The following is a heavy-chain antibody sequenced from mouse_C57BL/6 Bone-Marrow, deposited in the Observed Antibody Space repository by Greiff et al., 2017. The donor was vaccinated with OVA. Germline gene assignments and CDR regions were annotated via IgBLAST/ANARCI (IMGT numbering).Heavy chain of an antibody. Sequence: EVMLVESGGGLVQPGGSMKLSCAASGFTFSDAWMDWVRQSPEKGLEWVAEIRNKANNHATYYAESVKGRFTISRDDSESSVYLQMNSLRAEDTGIYYCTGTVVAGGYFDVWGTGTTVTVSS. D-gene: IGHD1-1*01. CDR2: IRNKANNHAT. CDR1: GFTFSDAW. CDR3: TGTVVAGGYFDV. V-gene: IGHV6-6*01. J-gene: IGHJ1*03.